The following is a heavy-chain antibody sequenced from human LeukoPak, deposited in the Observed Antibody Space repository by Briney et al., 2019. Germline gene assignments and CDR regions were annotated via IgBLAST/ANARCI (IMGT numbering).Heavy chain of an antibody. CDR3: ASYLGSYFDYFDY. J-gene: IGHJ4*02. Sequence: SVKVTCKSCGGTFSSYAISWVRQAPGQGLEWMGGIIPIFSTANYAQKFQGRVTITTDESTSTAYMELSSLRSEDTAVYYCASYLGSYFDYFDYWGQRTLVTVSS. D-gene: IGHD1-26*01. V-gene: IGHV1-69*05. CDR2: IIPIFSTA. CDR1: GGTFSSYA.